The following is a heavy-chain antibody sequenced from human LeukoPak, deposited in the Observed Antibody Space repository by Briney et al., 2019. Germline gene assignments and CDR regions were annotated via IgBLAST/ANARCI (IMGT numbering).Heavy chain of an antibody. Sequence: KQSGPTLVKPTQTLTLTCTFSGFSLSTRGVGVGWIRQPPGKALEWLSLIYWDDDKRYSPSLKSRLTITKDTSKNQVVLTMTNMDPVDTATYYCAHELLISGYDYEYYFDYWGQGTLVTVSS. CDR1: GFSLSTRGVG. D-gene: IGHD5-12*01. CDR2: IYWDDDK. V-gene: IGHV2-5*02. CDR3: AHELLISGYDYEYYFDY. J-gene: IGHJ4*02.